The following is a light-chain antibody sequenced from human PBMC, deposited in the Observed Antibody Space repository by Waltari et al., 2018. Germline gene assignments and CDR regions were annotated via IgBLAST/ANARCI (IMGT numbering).Light chain of an antibody. J-gene: IGKJ1*01. CDR1: ESLVSSDGNTY. V-gene: IGKV2-30*01. CDR2: KVF. Sequence: DVVMTQSPLSLPVTLGQAASISCRSSESLVSSDGNTYFNWFHQRPGQPPRRLFYKVFNRDSGVPDRFSGSGSGTDFTLTISRVEAEDVGVYYCMQGIHRPWTFGQGTKVEIK. CDR3: MQGIHRPWT.